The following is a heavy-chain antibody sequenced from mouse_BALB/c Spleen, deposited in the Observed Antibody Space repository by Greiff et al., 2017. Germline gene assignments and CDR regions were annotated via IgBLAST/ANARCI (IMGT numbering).Heavy chain of an antibody. CDR3: TRSPLTAMDY. Sequence: QVHVKQPGAELVKPGASVKMSCKASGYTFTSYWMHWVKQRPGQGLEWIGVIDPSDSYTSYNQKFKGKATLTVDTSSSTAYMQLSSLTSEDSAVYYCTRSPLTAMDYWGQGTSVTVSS. V-gene: IGHV1S127*01. J-gene: IGHJ4*01. CDR1: GYTFTSYW. CDR2: IDPSDSYT.